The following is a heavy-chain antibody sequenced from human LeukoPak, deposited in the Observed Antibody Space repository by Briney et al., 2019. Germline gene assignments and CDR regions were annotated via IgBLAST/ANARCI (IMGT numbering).Heavy chain of an antibody. Sequence: ASVKVSCKASGYTFTSYGISWVRQAPGQGLEWMGWISAYNGNTNYAQKLQGRVTMTTDTSTSTAYMELSSLRSEDTAVYYCARDGGFDYYGPRHTNWFDPWGQGTLVTVSS. CDR1: GYTFTSYG. D-gene: IGHD3-10*01. CDR2: ISAYNGNT. J-gene: IGHJ5*02. V-gene: IGHV1-18*01. CDR3: ARDGGFDYYGPRHTNWFDP.